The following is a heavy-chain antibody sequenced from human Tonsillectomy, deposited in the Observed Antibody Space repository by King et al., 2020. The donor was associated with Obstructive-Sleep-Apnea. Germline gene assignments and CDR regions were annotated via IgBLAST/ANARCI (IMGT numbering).Heavy chain of an antibody. Sequence: VQLVESGGGLVQPGGSLRLSCAASGLTFNSYGWNWVSQAPGKGLEVVSGVRGSGVNTFSADSVKGRFTISRDNSKRTLYLQMNSLRAEDTAVYYCAKDICTNGVCTYDYWGQGTLVTVSS. J-gene: IGHJ4*02. D-gene: IGHD2-8*01. CDR3: AKDICTNGVCTYDY. CDR2: VRGSGVNT. CDR1: GLTFNSYG. V-gene: IGHV3-23*04.